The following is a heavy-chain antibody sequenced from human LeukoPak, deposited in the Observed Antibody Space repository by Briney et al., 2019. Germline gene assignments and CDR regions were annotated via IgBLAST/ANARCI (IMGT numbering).Heavy chain of an antibody. CDR1: GYSFTSYW. Sequence: GESLKISCKGSGYSFTSYWIGWVRQLPGKGLEWMGIIYPGDSDTRYSPSFQGQVTISADKSISTAYLQWSSLKASNTAMYYCARHKYSYHPGNAFDIWGQGTMVIVSS. CDR3: ARHKYSYHPGNAFDI. D-gene: IGHD5-18*01. V-gene: IGHV5-51*01. CDR2: IYPGDSDT. J-gene: IGHJ3*02.